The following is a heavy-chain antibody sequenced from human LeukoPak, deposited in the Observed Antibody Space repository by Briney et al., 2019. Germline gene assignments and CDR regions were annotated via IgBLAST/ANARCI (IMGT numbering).Heavy chain of an antibody. J-gene: IGHJ5*02. CDR1: GDTFTSYD. D-gene: IGHD3-22*01. CDR3: AREDYYDSGSFDP. V-gene: IGHV1-8*01. Sequence: ASVKVSCKASGDTFTSYDINWVRQATGQGLEWMGWMNPNSGNTGYAQKFQGRVTMTRNTSISTAYMELSSLRSEDTAVYYCAREDYYDSGSFDPWGQGTLVTVSS. CDR2: MNPNSGNT.